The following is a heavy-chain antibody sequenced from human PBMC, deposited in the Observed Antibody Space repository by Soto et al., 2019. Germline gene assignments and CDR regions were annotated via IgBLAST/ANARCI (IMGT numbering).Heavy chain of an antibody. CDR3: ARDDPAAQIPYGMDV. CDR1: GFTFISYG. D-gene: IGHD6-13*01. V-gene: IGHV3-33*01. J-gene: IGHJ6*02. Sequence: GGSLRLSCAASGFTFISYGMHWVRQAPGKGLEWVAVIWYDGSNKYYADSVKGRFTISRDNSKNTLYLQMNSLRAEDTAVYYCARDDPAAQIPYGMDVWGQGTTVTVSS. CDR2: IWYDGSNK.